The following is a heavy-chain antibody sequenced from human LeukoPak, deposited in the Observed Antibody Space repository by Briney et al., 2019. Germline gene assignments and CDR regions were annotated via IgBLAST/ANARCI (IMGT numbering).Heavy chain of an antibody. CDR1: GGSISSRSYY. D-gene: IGHD6-13*01. Sequence: SETLSLTCTVSGGSISSRSYYWGWIRQPPGKGLEWIGSIYYSGSTYYNPSLKSRVTISVDTSKNQFSLKLSSVTAADTAVYYCASSSWYGGENYYYGMDVWGQGTTVTVSS. CDR3: ASSSWYGGENYYYGMDV. CDR2: IYYSGST. J-gene: IGHJ6*02. V-gene: IGHV4-39*01.